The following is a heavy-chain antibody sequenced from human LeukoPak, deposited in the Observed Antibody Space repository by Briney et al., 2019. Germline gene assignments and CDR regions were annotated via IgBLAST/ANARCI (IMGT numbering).Heavy chain of an antibody. CDR2: IYPGDSDT. CDR3: ARHDYGDYAHDY. CDR1: GYSFTSYW. D-gene: IGHD4-17*01. J-gene: IGHJ4*02. V-gene: IGHV5-51*01. Sequence: GESLKISCTGSGYSFTSYWIGWVRQMPGKGLGWMGIIYPGDSDTRYSPSFQGQVTISADTSISTAYLQWSSLTASDTAMYYCARHDYGDYAHDYWGQGALVTVSS.